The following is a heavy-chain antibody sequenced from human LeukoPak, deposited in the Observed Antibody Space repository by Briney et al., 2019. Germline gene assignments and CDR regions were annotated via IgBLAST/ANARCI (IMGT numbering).Heavy chain of an antibody. V-gene: IGHV3-30*18. CDR3: AKDRYSSLDY. CDR1: GFTFSSYG. CDR2: ISYDGSNK. D-gene: IGHD6-13*01. Sequence: GGSLRLSCAAPGFTFSSYGMHWVRQAPGKGLEWVAVISYDGSNKYYAGSVKGRFTISRDNSKNTLYLQMNSLRAEDTAVYYCAKDRYSSLDYWGQGTLVTVSS. J-gene: IGHJ4*02.